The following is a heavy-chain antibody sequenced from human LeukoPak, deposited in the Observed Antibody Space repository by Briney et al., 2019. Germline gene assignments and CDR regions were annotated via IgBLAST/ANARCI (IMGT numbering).Heavy chain of an antibody. V-gene: IGHV3-23*01. D-gene: IGHD6-13*01. CDR3: AKDFSPVKQQLGGFDY. Sequence: GGSLRLSCAASGFTFSSYAMSRVRQAPGKGLEWVSAISGSGGSTYYADSVKGRFTISRDNSKNTLYLQMNSLRAEDTAVYYCAKDFSPVKQQLGGFDYWGQGTLVTVSS. CDR1: GFTFSSYA. J-gene: IGHJ4*02. CDR2: ISGSGGST.